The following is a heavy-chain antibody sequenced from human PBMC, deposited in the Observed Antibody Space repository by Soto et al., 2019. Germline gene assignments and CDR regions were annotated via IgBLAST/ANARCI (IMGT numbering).Heavy chain of an antibody. Sequence: ASVKVSCKASGYTFTSYAISWVRQAPGQGLEWMGRTSVYNGNTNSAQKFQGRVTMTTDTSTRTAYMELRSLRPDDTAVFYCARSLGYCTGGNCYYYFDYWGQGTLVIVSS. D-gene: IGHD2-15*01. CDR1: GYTFTSYA. CDR3: ARSLGYCTGGNCYYYFDY. J-gene: IGHJ4*02. V-gene: IGHV1-18*01. CDR2: TSVYNGNT.